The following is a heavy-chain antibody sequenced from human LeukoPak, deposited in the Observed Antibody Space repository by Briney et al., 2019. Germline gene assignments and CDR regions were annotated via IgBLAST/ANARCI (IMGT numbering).Heavy chain of an antibody. V-gene: IGHV3-7*03. CDR2: IKQDGSEK. J-gene: IGHJ4*02. Sequence: GGSLRLSCAASGFTFSSYWMSWVRQAPGKGLEWVANIKQDGSEKYYVDSAKGRFTISRDNAKNSLYLQMNSLRAEDTAVYYCARADLEIAVAGTPDYWGQGTLVTVSS. CDR3: ARADLEIAVAGTPDY. CDR1: GFTFSSYW. D-gene: IGHD6-19*01.